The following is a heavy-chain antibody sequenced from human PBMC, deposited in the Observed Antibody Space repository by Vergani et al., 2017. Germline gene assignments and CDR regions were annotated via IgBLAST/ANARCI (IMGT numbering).Heavy chain of an antibody. V-gene: IGHV3-7*03. CDR3: AKDQDYGDGLIVFDY. J-gene: IGHJ4*02. CDR1: GFTFSSYW. Sequence: EVQLVESGGGLVQPGGSLRLSCAASGFTFSSYWMSWVRQAPGKGLEWVANIKQDGSEKYYVDSVKGRFTISRDNAKNSLYLQMNSLRAEDTALYYCAKDQDYGDGLIVFDYWGQGTLVTVSS. D-gene: IGHD4-17*01. CDR2: IKQDGSEK.